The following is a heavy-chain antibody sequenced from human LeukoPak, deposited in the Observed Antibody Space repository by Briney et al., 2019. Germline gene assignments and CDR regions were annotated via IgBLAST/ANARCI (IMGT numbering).Heavy chain of an antibody. J-gene: IGHJ4*02. CDR1: GFTFSSYG. Sequence: PGGSLRLSCAASGFTFSSYGMHWVRQAPGKGLEWVSFISVSSSYIYYSDSVKGRFTISRDNAKNSMSLQMISLRAEDTAVYYCAKSMEWLLFLSHFDYWGQGTLVTVSS. V-gene: IGHV3-21*04. D-gene: IGHD3-3*01. CDR2: ISVSSSYI. CDR3: AKSMEWLLFLSHFDY.